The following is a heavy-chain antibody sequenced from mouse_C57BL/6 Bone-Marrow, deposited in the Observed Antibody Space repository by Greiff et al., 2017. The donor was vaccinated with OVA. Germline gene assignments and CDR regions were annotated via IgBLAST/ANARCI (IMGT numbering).Heavy chain of an antibody. CDR1: GYTFSSYA. Sequence: DVHLVESGAGLVKPGGSLKLSCAASGYTFSSYAMYWVRQTPGQGLEWVAYICSGGDSIKYAANVKGRFTISRDKARNTLYLQVSSLKSEDTAMYYWTIIPYYYPMDYWGQGTSVTGSS. CDR3: TIIPYYYPMDY. J-gene: IGHJ4*01. D-gene: IGHD5-1-1*01. V-gene: IGHV5-9-1*02. CDR2: ICSGGDSI.